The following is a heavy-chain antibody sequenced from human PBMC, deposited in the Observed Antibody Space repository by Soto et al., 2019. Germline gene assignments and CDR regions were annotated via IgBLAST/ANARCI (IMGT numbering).Heavy chain of an antibody. CDR2: INPNSGGT. D-gene: IGHD3-16*01. CDR3: ARADVRTGGIGLNDAFDI. CDR1: GYTFTGYY. V-gene: IGHV1-2*04. J-gene: IGHJ3*02. Sequence: ASVKVSCKASGYTFTGYYMHWVRQAPGQGLEWMGWINPNSGGTNYAQKFQGWVTMTRDTSISTAYMELSRLRSDDTAVYYCARADVRTGGIGLNDAFDIWGQGTMVTVSS.